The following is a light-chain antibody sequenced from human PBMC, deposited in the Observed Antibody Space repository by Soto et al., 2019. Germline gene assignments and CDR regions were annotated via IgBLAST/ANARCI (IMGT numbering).Light chain of an antibody. J-gene: IGKJ1*01. CDR1: QSVSSN. V-gene: IGKV3-15*01. CDR3: QQYNNRPRT. Sequence: EIVMTQSPTTLSVSPGERATLSCRASQSVSSNLAWYQQKPGQGPRLLIYGASTRATGIPVRFSGSGSGTEFTLTISSLQSEDFAVYFCQQYNNRPRTFGQGTKVEIK. CDR2: GAS.